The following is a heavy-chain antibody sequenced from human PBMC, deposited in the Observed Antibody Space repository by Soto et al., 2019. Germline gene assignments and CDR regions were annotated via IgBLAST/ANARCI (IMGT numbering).Heavy chain of an antibody. V-gene: IGHV3-21*01. CDR1: GFTFSSYS. CDR3: ARDLYSSSARYFDY. CDR2: ISSSSSYI. Sequence: GGSLRLSCADSGFTFSSYSMNWVRQAPGKGLEWVSSISSSSSYIYYADSVKGRFTISRDNAKNSLYLQMNSLRAEDTAVYYCARDLYSSSARYFDYWGQGALVTVSS. D-gene: IGHD6-6*01. J-gene: IGHJ4*02.